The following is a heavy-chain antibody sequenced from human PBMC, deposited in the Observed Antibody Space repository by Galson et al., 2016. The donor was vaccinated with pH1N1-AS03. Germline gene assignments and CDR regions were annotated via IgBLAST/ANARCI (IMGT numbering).Heavy chain of an antibody. Sequence: SLRLSCAASGFTFNSYWMTWVRQAPGKGLEWVANIKPDGGDKYYVDSVKGRFTISRDNAKNSLSLQMNSLRSEDTAVYYCTSGMVELDYWGQGTLVTVSS. CDR2: IKPDGGDK. J-gene: IGHJ4*02. CDR1: GFTFNSYW. V-gene: IGHV3-7*01. CDR3: TSGMVELDY. D-gene: IGHD3-10*01.